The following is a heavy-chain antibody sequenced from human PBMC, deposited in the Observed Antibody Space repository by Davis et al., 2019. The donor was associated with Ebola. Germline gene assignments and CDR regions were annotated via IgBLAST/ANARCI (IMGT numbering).Heavy chain of an antibody. CDR1: GFTFSSYG. D-gene: IGHD1-26*01. CDR2: IWYDGSNK. CDR3: ARDLTSGSYTGVGY. J-gene: IGHJ4*02. Sequence: PGGSLRLSCAASGFTFSSYGMHWVRQAPGKGLEWVAVIWYDGSNKYYADSVKGRFTISRDNSKNTLYLQMNSLRAEDTAVYYCARDLTSGSYTGVGYWGQGTLVTVSS. V-gene: IGHV3-33*01.